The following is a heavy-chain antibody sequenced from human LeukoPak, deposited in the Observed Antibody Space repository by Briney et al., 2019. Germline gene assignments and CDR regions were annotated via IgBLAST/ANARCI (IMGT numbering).Heavy chain of an antibody. J-gene: IGHJ4*02. Sequence: PSETLSLTCAVSGASITHYFWNWIRQPPGRGLEWIGFIDYSGYSKYNPSLKSRVTISRDTSKNQLSLRVTSVTAADTAVYYCAKSTESSGWYDYWGQGILVTVSS. CDR3: AKSTESSGWYDY. CDR1: GASITHYF. D-gene: IGHD6-19*01. V-gene: IGHV4-59*03. CDR2: IDYSGYS.